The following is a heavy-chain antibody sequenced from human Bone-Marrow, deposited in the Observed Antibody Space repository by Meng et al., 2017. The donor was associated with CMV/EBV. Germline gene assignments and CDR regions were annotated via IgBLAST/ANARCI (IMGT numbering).Heavy chain of an antibody. D-gene: IGHD4-11*01. Sequence: GESLKISCAASGFTFSSYGMHWVRQAPGKGLEWVAFIRYDGSNKYYADSVKGRFTISRDNAKNSLYLQMNSLRAEDTAVYYCAREQGYRITTDYYYGMDVWGQGTTVTVS. J-gene: IGHJ6*02. CDR2: IRYDGSNK. V-gene: IGHV3-30*02. CDR3: AREQGYRITTDYYYGMDV. CDR1: GFTFSSYG.